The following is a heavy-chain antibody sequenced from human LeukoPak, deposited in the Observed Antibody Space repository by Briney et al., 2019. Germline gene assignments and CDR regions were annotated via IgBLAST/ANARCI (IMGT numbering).Heavy chain of an antibody. CDR2: LFTGGGRT. J-gene: IGHJ4*02. D-gene: IGHD3-10*01. CDR1: GFTFNNYL. V-gene: IGHV3-23*01. Sequence: GGSLRLSCAASGFTFNNYLMSWVRQAPGKGLEWVSVLFTGGGRTLYADSVKGRFTISGDTSRTTLYLQMNGLRAEDTAVYYCARECDYSPGHKFDLWGQGTLVTVSS. CDR3: ARECDYSPGHKFDL.